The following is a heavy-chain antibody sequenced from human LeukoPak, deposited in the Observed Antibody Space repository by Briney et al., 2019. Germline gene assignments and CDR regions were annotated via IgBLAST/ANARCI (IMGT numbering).Heavy chain of an antibody. J-gene: IGHJ5*02. CDR1: GGTFITYA. CDR3: AKSVYTIIAVTEGATNWFDP. Sequence: SLKVSSKASGGTFITYAISWVRQAPGQGLEWMGGIIPIFGTANYAQKFQGRVTITADKSTSTAYMELSSLRSEDTAVYYCAKSVYTIIAVTEGATNWFDPWGEGTLVTVSS. D-gene: IGHD6-19*01. V-gene: IGHV1-69*06. CDR2: IIPIFGTA.